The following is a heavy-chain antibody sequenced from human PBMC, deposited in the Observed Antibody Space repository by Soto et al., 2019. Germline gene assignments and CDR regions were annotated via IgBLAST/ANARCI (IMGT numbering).Heavy chain of an antibody. Sequence: SVKVSCKASGGTFSSYAISWVRQAPGQGLEWMGGIIPIFGTANYAQKFQGRVTITADESTSTAYMELSSLRSEDTAVYYCARVKGSGYCTNGVCYYYYGMDVWGQRTTVTVSS. CDR1: GGTFSSYA. J-gene: IGHJ6*02. CDR3: ARVKGSGYCTNGVCYYYYGMDV. D-gene: IGHD2-8*01. CDR2: IIPIFGTA. V-gene: IGHV1-69*13.